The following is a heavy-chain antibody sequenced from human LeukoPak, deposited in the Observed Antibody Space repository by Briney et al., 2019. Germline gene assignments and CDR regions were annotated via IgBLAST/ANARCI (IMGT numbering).Heavy chain of an antibody. V-gene: IGHV1-18*01. CDR1: GYTFTSYG. CDR3: ARERGVVVVAAYYYYMDV. J-gene: IGHJ6*03. CDR2: ISAYNCNT. D-gene: IGHD2-15*01. Sequence: ASVKVSCKASGYTFTSYGISWVRQAPGQGLDWMGWISAYNCNTNYAQKLQGRVTMTTETSTSTAYMELRSLRSDDTAVYYCARERGVVVVAAYYYYMDVGGKGTTVTVSS.